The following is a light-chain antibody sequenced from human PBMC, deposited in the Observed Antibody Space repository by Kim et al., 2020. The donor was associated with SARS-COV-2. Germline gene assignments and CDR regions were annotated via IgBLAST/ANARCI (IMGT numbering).Light chain of an antibody. CDR2: MNN. CDR1: NNKYARQE. J-gene: IGLJ3*02. Sequence: ATPPCRGNNNKYARQEAGCLEQHPAHPPTLLPYMNNNRPSGSAHRLSASSSGDTASLTITGRQPEYESDYYCSAWDSSLNVWVFGGGTQLTVL. V-gene: IGLV10-54*04. CDR3: SAWDSSLNVWV.